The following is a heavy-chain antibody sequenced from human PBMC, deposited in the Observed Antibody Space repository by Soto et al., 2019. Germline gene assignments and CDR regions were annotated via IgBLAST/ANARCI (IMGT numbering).Heavy chain of an antibody. D-gene: IGHD5-12*01. J-gene: IGHJ4*02. CDR1: GGSISSFGFY. CDR3: ARDYYSGYDL. V-gene: IGHV4-61*08. CDR2: IYYSGST. Sequence: SETLSLTCTVSGGSISSFGFYWTWIRQSPGKGLEWIGNIYYSGSTNYNPSLKSRVTISVDTSKNQFSLKLSSVTAADTAVYYRARDYYSGYDLWGQGTLVTVSS.